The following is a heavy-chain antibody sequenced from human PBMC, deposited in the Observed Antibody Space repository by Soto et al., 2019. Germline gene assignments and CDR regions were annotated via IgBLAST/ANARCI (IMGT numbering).Heavy chain of an antibody. CDR2: ISSSSSYT. V-gene: IGHV3-11*06. Sequence: GGSLRLSCAASGFTFSDYYVSWIRQAPGKGLEWVSYISSSSSYTNYADSVKGRFTISRDNAKNSLYLQMNSLRAEDTAVYYCARDPIAAAGTGPDPWGQGTLVTVSS. CDR1: GFTFSDYY. CDR3: ARDPIAAAGTGPDP. D-gene: IGHD6-13*01. J-gene: IGHJ5*02.